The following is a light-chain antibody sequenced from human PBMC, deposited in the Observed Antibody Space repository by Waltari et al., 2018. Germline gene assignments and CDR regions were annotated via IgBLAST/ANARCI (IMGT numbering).Light chain of an antibody. J-gene: IGLJ2*01. Sequence: QSVLTPPPSASGTPGQRVTISCSGTSSNVGGSTVHWYQPVPGTAPKLLRSDRNQRTSGVPDRFSGSKSGTSASLTISGLQSEYEADYFCAVWDARLNGPVFGGGTKVTVL. CDR2: DRN. V-gene: IGLV1-44*01. CDR3: AVWDARLNGPV. CDR1: SSNVGGST.